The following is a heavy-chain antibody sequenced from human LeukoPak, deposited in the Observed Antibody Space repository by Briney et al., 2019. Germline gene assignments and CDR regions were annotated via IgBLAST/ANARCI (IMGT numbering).Heavy chain of an antibody. CDR1: GFTVSSNY. D-gene: IGHD1-26*01. CDR2: IYSGGST. Sequence: GGSLRLSCAASGFTVSSNYMSWVRQAPGKGLEWVSVIYSGGSTYYADSVKGRFTISRDNSKNTLYLQMNSLRAEDTAVYYCARESGGDLGEAFDIWGQGTMVTVSS. CDR3: ARESGGDLGEAFDI. J-gene: IGHJ3*02. V-gene: IGHV3-53*01.